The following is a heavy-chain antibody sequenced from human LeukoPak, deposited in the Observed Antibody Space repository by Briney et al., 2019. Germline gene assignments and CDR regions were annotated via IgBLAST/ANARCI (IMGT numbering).Heavy chain of an antibody. J-gene: IGHJ3*02. D-gene: IGHD3-10*01. CDR2: IKQDGSEK. CDR3: ARGVSELRAFDI. Sequence: PSGGSLRLSCAASGFTFSSYAMHWVRQAPGKGLEWVANIKQDGSEKYYVDSVKGRFTISRDNAKNSLYLQMNSLRAEDTAVYYCARGVSELRAFDIWGQGTMVTVSS. CDR1: GFTFSSYA. V-gene: IGHV3-7*01.